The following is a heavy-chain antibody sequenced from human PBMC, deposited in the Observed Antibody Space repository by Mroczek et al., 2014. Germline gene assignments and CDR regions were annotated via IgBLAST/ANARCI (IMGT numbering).Heavy chain of an antibody. CDR3: ARGPESNIVVVPAAPQAVRDYGDYLGSFFDY. D-gene: IGHD2-2*01. CDR1: GGTFSSYT. J-gene: IGHJ4*03. CDR2: IIPILGIA. Sequence: QVQLVESGAEVKKPGSSVKVSCKASGGTFSSYTISWVRQAPGQGLEWMGRIIPILGIANYAQKFQGRVTITADKSTSTAYMELSSLRSEDTAVYYCARGPESNIVVVPAAPQAVRDYGDYLGSFFDYWGPGNPWSPSPQ. V-gene: IGHV1-69*09.